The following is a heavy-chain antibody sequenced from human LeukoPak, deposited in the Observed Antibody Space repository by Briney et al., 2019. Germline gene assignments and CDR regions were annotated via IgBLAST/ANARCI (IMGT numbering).Heavy chain of an antibody. CDR2: ISYSGST. CDR1: GGSISSYY. Sequence: SDTLSLTCTVSGGSISSYYWSWIRQPPGKGLEWIGHISYSGSTNYNPSLKSRVTISVDTSKNQFSLKLSSVTAADTAVYYCASFKIAYYGSGSYYRDNWFDPWGQGTLVTVSS. J-gene: IGHJ5*02. CDR3: ASFKIAYYGSGSYYRDNWFDP. V-gene: IGHV4-59*07. D-gene: IGHD3-10*01.